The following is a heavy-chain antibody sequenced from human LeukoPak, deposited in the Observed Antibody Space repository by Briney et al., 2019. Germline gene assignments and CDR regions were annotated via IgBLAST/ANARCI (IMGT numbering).Heavy chain of an antibody. Sequence: ASVKVSCKASGYTFTTYGIAWARQAPGQGLEWMGWISAHNGNTNYAQSLQGRVTMTTDTSTNTAYMELRSLRSDDTAVYYCARDGYFDLWGRGTLVTVSS. CDR1: GYTFTTYG. J-gene: IGHJ2*01. CDR2: ISAHNGNT. V-gene: IGHV1-18*01. CDR3: ARDGYFDL.